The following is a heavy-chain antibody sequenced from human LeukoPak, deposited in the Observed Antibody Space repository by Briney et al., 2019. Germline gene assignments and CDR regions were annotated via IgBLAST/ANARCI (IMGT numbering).Heavy chain of an antibody. J-gene: IGHJ4*02. CDR2: FDLEDGET. V-gene: IGHV1-24*01. CDR3: AVVGATDNYFDY. CDR1: GYTLTELS. Sequence: ASVKVSCKVSGYTLTELSMHWVRQAPGKGLEWTGGFDLEDGETIYAQKFQGRVTMTEDTSTDTAYMELSSLRSEDTAVYYCAVVGATDNYFDYWGQGTLVTVSS. D-gene: IGHD1-26*01.